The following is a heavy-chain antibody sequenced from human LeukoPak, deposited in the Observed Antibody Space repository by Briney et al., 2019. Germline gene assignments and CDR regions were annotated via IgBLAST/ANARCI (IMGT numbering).Heavy chain of an antibody. Sequence: GGSLRLSCAASGFTFSSYWMSWVRQAPGKGVEWVANIKQDGSEKYYVDSVKGRFTISRDNAKNSLYLQMNSLRAEDTAVYYCARDPVGDTAMVVNWFDPWGQGTLVTVSS. CDR2: IKQDGSEK. CDR3: ARDPVGDTAMVVNWFDP. CDR1: GFTFSSYW. J-gene: IGHJ5*02. V-gene: IGHV3-7*01. D-gene: IGHD5-18*01.